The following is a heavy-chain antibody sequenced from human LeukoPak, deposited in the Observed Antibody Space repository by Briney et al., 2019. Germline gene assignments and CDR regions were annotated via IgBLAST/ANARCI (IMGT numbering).Heavy chain of an antibody. D-gene: IGHD2-2*01. CDR3: ARGEDCSSTSCYGGSYYYYYGMDV. J-gene: IGHJ6*02. CDR2: IYYSGNT. CDR1: GGSISSDSYY. Sequence: SETLSLTCTISGGSISSDSYYWSWIRQPPGKGLEWIGSIYYSGNTYYKSSLKSRVTISVDTSKNQFSLKLTSVTAADTAVYYCARGEDCSSTSCYGGSYYYYYGMDVWGQGTTVTVSS. V-gene: IGHV4-39*01.